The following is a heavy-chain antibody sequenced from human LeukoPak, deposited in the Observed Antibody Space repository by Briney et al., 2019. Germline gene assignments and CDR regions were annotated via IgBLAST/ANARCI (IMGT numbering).Heavy chain of an antibody. CDR3: ARRSAVVRNYGMDV. J-gene: IGHJ6*02. D-gene: IGHD2-2*01. Sequence: SETLSLTCTVSGGSISSYYWSWIRQPPGKGLEWIGYIYYSRSTNYNPSLKSRVTISVDTSKNQFSLKLSSVTAADTAVYYCARRSAVVRNYGMDVWGQGTTVTVSS. CDR1: GGSISSYY. V-gene: IGHV4-59*08. CDR2: IYYSRST.